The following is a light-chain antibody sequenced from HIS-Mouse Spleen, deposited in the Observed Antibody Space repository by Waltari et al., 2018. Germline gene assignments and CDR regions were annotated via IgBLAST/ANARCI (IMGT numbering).Light chain of an antibody. Sequence: QSVLTQPPSASGTPGQRVTISCSGSSSNIGRNYVNWYQQLPGTAPKLLIYRNNQRPSGVPDRFSGSKSGTSASLAISGLRSEDEADYYCAAWDDSLSGPWVFGGGTKLTVL. CDR2: RNN. V-gene: IGLV1-47*01. CDR3: AAWDDSLSGPWV. J-gene: IGLJ3*02. CDR1: SSNIGRNY.